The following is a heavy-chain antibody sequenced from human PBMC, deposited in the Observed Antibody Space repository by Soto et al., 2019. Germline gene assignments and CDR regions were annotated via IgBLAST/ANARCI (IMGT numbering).Heavy chain of an antibody. CDR3: AREVMVRSWFDP. Sequence: SETLSLTCAVSGYSISSGYYWGWIRQPPGKGLEWIGSIYHSGSTYYNPSLKSRVTISVDTSKNQFSLKLSSVTAADTAVYYCAREVMVRSWFDPWGQGTLVTVSS. D-gene: IGHD5-18*01. CDR1: GYSISSGYY. J-gene: IGHJ5*02. CDR2: IYHSGST. V-gene: IGHV4-38-2*02.